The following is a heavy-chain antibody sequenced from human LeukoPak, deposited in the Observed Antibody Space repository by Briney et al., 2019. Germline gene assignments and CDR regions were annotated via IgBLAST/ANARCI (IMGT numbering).Heavy chain of an antibody. Sequence: SGTLSLTCGVSGGSISDTNWWSWVRQPPGQGLEWIGEISLAGQTIYNPSLNGRVTISLDKSSNQLSLHLPSVTAADTATYFCSRESGPFCPFVYWGEGTLVSVSS. CDR1: GGSISDTNW. CDR2: ISLAGQT. J-gene: IGHJ4*02. CDR3: SRESGPFCPFVY. V-gene: IGHV4-4*02. D-gene: IGHD1-26*01.